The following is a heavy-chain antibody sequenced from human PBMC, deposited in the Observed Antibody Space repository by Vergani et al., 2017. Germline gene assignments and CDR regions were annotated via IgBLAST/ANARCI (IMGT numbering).Heavy chain of an antibody. CDR1: GFTFSSYA. D-gene: IGHD2-2*01. CDR2: ISGSGGST. Sequence: EVQLLESGGGLVQPGGSLRLSCAASGFTFSSYAMSWVRQAPGKGLEWVSAISGSGGSTYYSASVKGRFTISRDNSKNTLYLQMNSLRAEDTAVYYCAKPYHRYCSSTSCLYYFDYWGQGTLVTVSS. J-gene: IGHJ4*02. V-gene: IGHV3-23*01. CDR3: AKPYHRYCSSTSCLYYFDY.